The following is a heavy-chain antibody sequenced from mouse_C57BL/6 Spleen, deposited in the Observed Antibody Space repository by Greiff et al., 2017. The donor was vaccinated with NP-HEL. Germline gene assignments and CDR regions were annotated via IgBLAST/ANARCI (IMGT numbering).Heavy chain of an antibody. Sequence: EVKVVESGGGLVKPGGSLKLSCAASGFTFSDYGMHWVRQAPEKGLEWVAYISSGSSTIYYADTVKGRFTISRDNAKNTLFLQMTSLRSEDTAMYYCARREGWSYYFDYWGQGTTLTVSS. CDR3: ARREGWSYYFDY. D-gene: IGHD2-3*01. J-gene: IGHJ2*01. CDR1: GFTFSDYG. CDR2: ISSGSSTI. V-gene: IGHV5-17*01.